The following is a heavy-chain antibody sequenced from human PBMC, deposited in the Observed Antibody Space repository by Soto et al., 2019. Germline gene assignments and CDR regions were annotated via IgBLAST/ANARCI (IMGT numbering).Heavy chain of an antibody. CDR2: ISYDGSNK. CDR3: ARDMLEGLWFGELFMPRYYYYYGMDV. CDR1: GFTFSSYA. Sequence: QVQLVESGGGVVQPGRSLRLSCAASGFTFSSYAMHWVRQAPGKGLEWVAVISYDGSNKYYADSVKGRFTISRDNSKNTLYLQMNSLRAEDTAVYYRARDMLEGLWFGELFMPRYYYYYGMDVWGQGTTVTVSS. V-gene: IGHV3-30-3*01. J-gene: IGHJ6*02. D-gene: IGHD3-10*01.